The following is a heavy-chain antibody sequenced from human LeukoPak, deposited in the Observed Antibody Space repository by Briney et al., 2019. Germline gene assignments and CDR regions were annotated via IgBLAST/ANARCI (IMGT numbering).Heavy chain of an antibody. V-gene: IGHV3-23*01. CDR3: ARGGQIVVVSTFDY. CDR1: GFTFSSYA. J-gene: IGHJ4*02. D-gene: IGHD3-22*01. CDR2: ISGSGGST. Sequence: GGSLRLSCAASGFTFSSYAMSWVRQAPGKGLEWVSAISGSGGSTYYADSVKGRFTISRDNAKNSLYLQMNSLRAEDTALYYCARGGQIVVVSTFDYWGQGTLVTVSS.